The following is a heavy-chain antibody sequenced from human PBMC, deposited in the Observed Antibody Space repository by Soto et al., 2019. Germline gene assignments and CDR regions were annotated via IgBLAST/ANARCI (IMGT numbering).Heavy chain of an antibody. Sequence: QVQLQQWGAGLLKPSETLSLTCAVYGGSFSGYYWSWIRQPPGKGLEWIGEINHSGSTNYNPSLKSRVTISVDTSKNQFSLKLSSVTAADTAVYYCARGAPRRDGYRSFLAYWGQGTLVTVSS. CDR1: GGSFSGYY. CDR3: ARGAPRRDGYRSFLAY. D-gene: IGHD5-12*01. V-gene: IGHV4-34*01. CDR2: INHSGST. J-gene: IGHJ4*02.